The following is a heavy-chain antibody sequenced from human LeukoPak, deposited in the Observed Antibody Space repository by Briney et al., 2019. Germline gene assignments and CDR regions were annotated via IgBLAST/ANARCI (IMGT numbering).Heavy chain of an antibody. Sequence: GSVKVSCKASGYIFTNYDINWVRQATGKGLEWMGWRNPNSGKTGYAQKFRGRVTMTRNTPISTAYMRQSSQRSEDTDVYYCTRGDRAYYDFGRAPEFGNWFDPWGQGTLVTVSS. D-gene: IGHD3-3*01. V-gene: IGHV1-8*01. CDR2: RNPNSGKT. CDR1: GYIFTNYD. CDR3: TRGDRAYYDFGRAPEFGNWFDP. J-gene: IGHJ5*02.